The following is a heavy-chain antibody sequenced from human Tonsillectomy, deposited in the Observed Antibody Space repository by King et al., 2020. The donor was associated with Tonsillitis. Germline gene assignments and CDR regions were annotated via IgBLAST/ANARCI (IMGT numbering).Heavy chain of an antibody. V-gene: IGHV4-59*01. CDR2: IYYNENT. CDR3: ARDLTGPFDS. J-gene: IGHJ4*02. Sequence: VPLQESGPGLVKPSESLALTCTVSGGSIRGYYWSWLRQPPGKGLEWIGYIYYNENTVYSPSLKSRTTISVDPSKNLLSLNLKSVTAADTAVYYCARDLTGPFDSWGQGTLVTVSS. CDR1: GGSIRGYY. D-gene: IGHD1-20*01.